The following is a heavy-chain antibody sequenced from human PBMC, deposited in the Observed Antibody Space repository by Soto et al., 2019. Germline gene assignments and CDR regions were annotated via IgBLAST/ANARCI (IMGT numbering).Heavy chain of an antibody. V-gene: IGHV4-34*01. J-gene: IGHJ6*02. CDR1: GGSFSGYY. CDR2: INHSGST. Sequence: SETLSLTCAVYGGSFSGYYWSWIRQPPGKGLKWIGEINHSGSTNYNPSLKSRVTISVDTSKNQFSLKLSSVTAADTAVYYCGRGHSGSFLSYGMDVWGQGTTVTVSS. D-gene: IGHD1-26*01. CDR3: GRGHSGSFLSYGMDV.